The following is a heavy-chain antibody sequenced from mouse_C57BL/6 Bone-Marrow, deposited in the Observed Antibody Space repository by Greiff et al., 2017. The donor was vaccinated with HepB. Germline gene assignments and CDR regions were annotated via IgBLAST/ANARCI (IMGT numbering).Heavy chain of an antibody. CDR3: AISYWYFDV. J-gene: IGHJ1*03. CDR1: GYSITSGYY. Sequence: EVKLVESGPGLVKPSQSLSLTCSVTGYSITSGYYWNWIRQFPGNKLEWMGYISYDGSNNYNPSLKNRISITRDTSKNQFFLKLNSVTTEDTATYYCAISYWYFDVWGTGTTVTVSS. CDR2: ISYDGSN. V-gene: IGHV3-6*01.